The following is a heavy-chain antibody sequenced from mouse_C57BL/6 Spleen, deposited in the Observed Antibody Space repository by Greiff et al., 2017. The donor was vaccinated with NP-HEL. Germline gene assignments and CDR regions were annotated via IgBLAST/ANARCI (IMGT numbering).Heavy chain of an antibody. J-gene: IGHJ4*01. V-gene: IGHV2-5*01. CDR2: IWRGGST. CDR3: AKNSYYGSSYGYAMDY. CDR1: GFSLTSYG. D-gene: IGHD1-1*01. Sequence: VQVVESGPGLVQPSQSLSITCTVSGFSLTSYGVHWVRQSPGKGLEWLGVIWRGGSTDYNAAFMSRLSITKDNSKNQVFFKMNSLQADDTAIYYCAKNSYYGSSYGYAMDYWGQGTSVTVSS.